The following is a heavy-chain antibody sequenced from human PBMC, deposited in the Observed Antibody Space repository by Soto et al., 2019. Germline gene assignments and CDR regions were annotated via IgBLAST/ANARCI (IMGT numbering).Heavy chain of an antibody. CDR1: GYTFTSYG. D-gene: IGHD3-10*01. J-gene: IGHJ4*02. CDR3: ARDGEAVRGVTSLYY. CDR2: ISAYNGNT. Sequence: QVQLVQSGAEVKKPGASVKVSCKASGYTFTSYGISWVRQAPGQGLEWMGWISAYNGNTNYAQKLQRRVTMTTEPSTSTAYMELRSLRADDTAVYYCARDGEAVRGVTSLYYGGQGTLVTVSS. V-gene: IGHV1-18*01.